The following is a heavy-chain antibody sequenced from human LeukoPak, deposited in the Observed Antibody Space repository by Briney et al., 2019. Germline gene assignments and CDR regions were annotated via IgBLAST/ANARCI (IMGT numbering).Heavy chain of an antibody. V-gene: IGHV3-21*01. CDR2: ISVRSNYI. D-gene: IGHD3-22*01. CDR1: GYTFSSFS. CDR3: ARLRRNSDTSGYYYYYDF. Sequence: GGSLRLSCAASGYTFSSFSINWVRHAPGKGLEWVSSISVRSNYIYYADSVRGRFSISRDDARDSLYLQMNSLRAEDTAVYYCARLRRNSDTSGYYYYYDFWGQGTLVTVSS. J-gene: IGHJ4*02.